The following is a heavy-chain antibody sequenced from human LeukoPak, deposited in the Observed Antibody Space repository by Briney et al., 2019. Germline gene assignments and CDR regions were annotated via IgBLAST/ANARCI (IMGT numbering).Heavy chain of an antibody. D-gene: IGHD6-19*01. V-gene: IGHV4-59*01. CDR3: ARDGGYSSGWYYHNWFDP. CDR2: IYYSGST. Sequence: SETLSLTCPVSSGSISSYYWSWIRQPPGKGLEWIGYIYYSGSTNYNPSLKSRVTISVDTSKNQFSLKLSSVTAADTAVYYCARDGGYSSGWYYHNWFDPWGQGTLVTVSS. CDR1: SGSISSYY. J-gene: IGHJ5*02.